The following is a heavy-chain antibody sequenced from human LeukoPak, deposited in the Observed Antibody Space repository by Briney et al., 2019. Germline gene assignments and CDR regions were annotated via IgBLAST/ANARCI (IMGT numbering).Heavy chain of an antibody. CDR3: AREATVNGGSSWYDAPN. V-gene: IGHV3-7*05. CDR1: GFTFSSYW. J-gene: IGHJ4*02. Sequence: GGSLRLSCAAPGFTFSSYWMNWVRQAPGKGLEWVANIKQDGSEKYYVDSVKGRFTISRDNSKNTLYLQMNSLRAEDTAVYYCAREATVNGGSSWYDAPNWGQGTLVTVSS. D-gene: IGHD6-13*01. CDR2: IKQDGSEK.